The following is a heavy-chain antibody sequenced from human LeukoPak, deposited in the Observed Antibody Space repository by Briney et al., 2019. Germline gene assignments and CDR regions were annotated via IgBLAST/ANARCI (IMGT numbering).Heavy chain of an antibody. Sequence: PSETLSLTCAVSGYSISSGYYWGWIRQPPGKGLEWIGSIYHSGSTYYNPSLKSRVTISVDTSKNQFSLKLSSVTAADTAVYYCTPGMDVWGKGTTVTVSS. V-gene: IGHV4-38-2*01. J-gene: IGHJ6*04. CDR2: IYHSGST. CDR1: GYSISSGYY. CDR3: TPGMDV.